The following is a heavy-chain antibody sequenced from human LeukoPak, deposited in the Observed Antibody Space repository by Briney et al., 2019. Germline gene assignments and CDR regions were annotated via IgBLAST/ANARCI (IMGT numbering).Heavy chain of an antibody. J-gene: IGHJ4*02. CDR3: ERDRVAADY. Sequence: GGSLRLSCAASGFTFSSYSMTWVRQAPGKGLEWVSYISSSSSTIYYADSVKGRFTISRDNAKNSLYLQMNSLRAEDTAVYYCERDRVAADYWGQGTLVTVSS. CDR1: GFTFSSYS. V-gene: IGHV3-48*01. CDR2: ISSSSSTI. D-gene: IGHD6-13*01.